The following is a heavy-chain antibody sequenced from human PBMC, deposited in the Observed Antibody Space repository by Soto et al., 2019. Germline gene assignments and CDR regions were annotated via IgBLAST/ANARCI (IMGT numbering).Heavy chain of an antibody. CDR2: INHSGST. D-gene: IGHD3-10*01. V-gene: IGHV4-34*01. CDR3: ARHNYGSGSTYFDY. J-gene: IGHJ4*02. Sequence: SETLSLTCAVYGGSFSGYYWSWIRQPPGKGLEWIGEINHSGSTNYNPSLKSRVTISVDTSKNQFSLKLNSMTAADTAVYYCARHNYGSGSTYFDYWGQGTLVTVSS. CDR1: GGSFSGYY.